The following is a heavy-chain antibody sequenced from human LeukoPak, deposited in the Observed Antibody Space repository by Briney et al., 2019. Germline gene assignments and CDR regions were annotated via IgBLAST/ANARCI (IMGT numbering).Heavy chain of an antibody. J-gene: IGHJ4*02. D-gene: IGHD2-2*01. Sequence: GGSLIPPCAASGFTFSNYEMNWVRQAPGKGLEWVSYISSSGSTKYYADSVKGRFTISRDNAKNSLYLQMSSLRAGDTAVYYCARDNRGRTPEIDYWGQGTLVTVSS. CDR1: GFTFSNYE. CDR3: ARDNRGRTPEIDY. CDR2: ISSSGSTK. V-gene: IGHV3-48*03.